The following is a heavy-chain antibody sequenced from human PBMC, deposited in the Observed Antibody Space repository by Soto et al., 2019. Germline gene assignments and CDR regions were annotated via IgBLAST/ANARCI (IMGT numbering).Heavy chain of an antibody. CDR1: GFSLTKSDYS. V-gene: IGHV4-30-4*01. J-gene: IGHJ6*02. Sequence: SETLSLTCTVSGFSLTKSDYSLGLIRQPPGSGLEWVGNIYYSVRADHRPSLKTRLKISVDTSKNQISLNLTSVTVADTAVYYCARVSLQYYGMDVWGQGTTVTVSS. CDR3: ARVSLQYYGMDV. CDR2: IYYSVRA.